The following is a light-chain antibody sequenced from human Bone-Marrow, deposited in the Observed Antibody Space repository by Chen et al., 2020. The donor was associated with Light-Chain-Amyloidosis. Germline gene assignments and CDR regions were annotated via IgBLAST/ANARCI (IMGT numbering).Light chain of an antibody. CDR1: SSDVGGYNF. V-gene: IGLV2-14*03. CDR2: DVS. CDR3: SSFTSSHIYV. Sequence: QSALTQPASVSGSPGQSITISCTGTSSDVGGYNFVSWYQHHPGKAPELMIYDVSNRPSGISNRFSGSKSGNTASLTISGLQAEDEADYYCSSFTSSHIYVFGAGTTVAVL. J-gene: IGLJ1*01.